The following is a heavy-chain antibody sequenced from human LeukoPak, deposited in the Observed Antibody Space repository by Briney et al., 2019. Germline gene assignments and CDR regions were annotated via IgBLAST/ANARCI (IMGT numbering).Heavy chain of an antibody. CDR2: IIPIFGTA. Sequence: SVKVSCKASGGTFSSYAISWVRQAPGQGLEWMGGIIPIFGTANYAQKFQGRVTITADESTSTAYMELSSLRSEDTAVYYCARDGDGYNSLPGSSFDYWGQGTLVTVSS. D-gene: IGHD5-24*01. CDR1: GGTFSSYA. CDR3: ARDGDGYNSLPGSSFDY. J-gene: IGHJ4*02. V-gene: IGHV1-69*13.